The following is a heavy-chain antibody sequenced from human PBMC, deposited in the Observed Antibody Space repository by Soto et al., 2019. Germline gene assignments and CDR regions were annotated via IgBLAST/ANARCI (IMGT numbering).Heavy chain of an antibody. D-gene: IGHD6-13*01. CDR3: ARAKSSSSCFDC. J-gene: IGHJ4*02. V-gene: IGHV3-74*01. CDR1: GFTFSSYW. Sequence: PGGSLRLSCAASGFTFSSYWMHLVRQAPGKGLVWVSRINSDGSSTSYADSVKGRFTISRDNAKNTLYLQMNSLRVEDTAVYYCARAKSSSSCFDCWGQGTLVTVS. CDR2: INSDGSST.